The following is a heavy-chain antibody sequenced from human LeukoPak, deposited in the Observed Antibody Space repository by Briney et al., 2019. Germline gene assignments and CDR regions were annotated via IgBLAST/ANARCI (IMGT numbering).Heavy chain of an antibody. D-gene: IGHD3-3*01. V-gene: IGHV7-4-1*02. CDR3: ARVFAYYYMDV. CDR1: GYTFSSYA. CDR2: INTYTGNP. J-gene: IGHJ6*03. Sequence: ASVKASCKASGYTFSSYAMNWVRQAPGQGLEWMGWINTYTGNPTYAQGFTGRFVFSLDTSVSTAYLQISSLKAEDTAVYYCARVFAYYYMDVWGKGTTVAVSS.